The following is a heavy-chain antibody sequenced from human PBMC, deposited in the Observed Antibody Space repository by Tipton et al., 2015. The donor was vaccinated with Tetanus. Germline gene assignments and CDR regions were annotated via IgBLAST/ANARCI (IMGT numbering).Heavy chain of an antibody. CDR2: VRTTTNSYAT. V-gene: IGHV3-73*01. D-gene: IGHD3-3*01. CDR1: GFTFSGSA. J-gene: IGHJ4*02. CDR3: TTGYDFWSGIPPY. Sequence: GSLRLSCAASGFTFSGSAMHWVRQASGKGLEWVGRVRTTTNSYATESGASVIGRFTISRDGSKNTAYLQMNSLKIEDTAVYYCTTGYDFWSGIPPYWGQGTLVTVSS.